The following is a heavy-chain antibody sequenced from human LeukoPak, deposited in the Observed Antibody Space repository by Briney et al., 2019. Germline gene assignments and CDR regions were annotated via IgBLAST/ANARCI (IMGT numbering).Heavy chain of an antibody. CDR2: MYPSGTT. Sequence: QPGGSLRLSCAGSGLSVATFMSWVRQAPGKGLEWISIMYPSGTTYYADSVKDRFTISRDDSKNTLYLQMNSLSADDTAVYYCTRELPFADWGQGTLV. D-gene: IGHD2-21*01. J-gene: IGHJ4*02. V-gene: IGHV3-66*01. CDR3: TRELPFAD. CDR1: GLSVATF.